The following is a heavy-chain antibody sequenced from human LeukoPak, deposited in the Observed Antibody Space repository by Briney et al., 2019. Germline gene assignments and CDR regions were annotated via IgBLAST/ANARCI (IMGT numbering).Heavy chain of an antibody. V-gene: IGHV3-21*01. J-gene: IGHJ4*02. Sequence: PGGSLRLSCAASGFTFSGYSMNWVRQAPGKGLEWVSSISSSSSYIYYADSVKGRFTISRDNAKNSLYLQMNSLRAEDTAVYYCARVGKGHFDYWGQGTLVTVSS. CDR2: ISSSSSYI. D-gene: IGHD4-23*01. CDR3: ARVGKGHFDY. CDR1: GFTFSGYS.